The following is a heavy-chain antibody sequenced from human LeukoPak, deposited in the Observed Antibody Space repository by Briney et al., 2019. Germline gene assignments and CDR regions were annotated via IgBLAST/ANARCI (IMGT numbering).Heavy chain of an antibody. CDR2: ISYDGSNK. J-gene: IGHJ6*03. Sequence: GRSLRLSCAASGITFSSYAMHWVRQAPGKGLEWVAVISYDGSNKYYADSVKGRFTISRDNSKNTLYLQMNSLRAEDTAVYYCANLGGHSGYDPGSYYYYMDVWGKGTTVTVSS. CDR1: GITFSSYA. D-gene: IGHD5-12*01. V-gene: IGHV3-30*01. CDR3: ANLGGHSGYDPGSYYYYMDV.